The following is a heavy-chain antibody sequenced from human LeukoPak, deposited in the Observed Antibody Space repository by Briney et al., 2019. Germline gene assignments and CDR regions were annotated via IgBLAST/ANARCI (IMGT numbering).Heavy chain of an antibody. CDR3: ARDGDRSGYYYPEYFQH. J-gene: IGHJ1*01. V-gene: IGHV3-48*01. CDR2: ISSSSTI. D-gene: IGHD3-22*01. Sequence: GGSLRLSCAASGFTFSSYSMNWVRQAPGKGLEWVSYISSSSTIYYADSVKGRFTISRDNAKNSLYLQMNSLRAEDTAVYYCARDGDRSGYYYPEYFQHWGQGTLVTVSS. CDR1: GFTFSSYS.